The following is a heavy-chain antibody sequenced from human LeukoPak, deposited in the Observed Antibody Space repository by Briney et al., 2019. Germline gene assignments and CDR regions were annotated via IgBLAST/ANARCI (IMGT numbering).Heavy chain of an antibody. V-gene: IGHV3-21*01. CDR2: ISSSSSYI. Sequence: GGSLRLSCAASGFTFSSYSMNWVRQAPGKGLEWVSSISSSSSYIYYADSVKGRFTISRDNAKNSLYLQMNSLRAEDTAVYYCAKDYASLMVGATPPWFDPWGQGTLVTVSS. D-gene: IGHD1-26*01. CDR3: AKDYASLMVGATPPWFDP. J-gene: IGHJ5*02. CDR1: GFTFSSYS.